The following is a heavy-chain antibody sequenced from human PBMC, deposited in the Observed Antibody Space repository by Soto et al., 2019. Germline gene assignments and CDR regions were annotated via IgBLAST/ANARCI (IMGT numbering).Heavy chain of an antibody. Sequence: PSATLSITCAVYGGSFSGYYWSWIRQPPGKGLEWIGEINHSGSTNYNPSLKSRVTISVDTSKNQFSLKLSSVTAADTAVYYCAREGIAAANGGFWYYYYGMDVWGQGTTVTVSS. D-gene: IGHD6-13*01. J-gene: IGHJ6*02. CDR1: GGSFSGYY. CDR3: AREGIAAANGGFWYYYYGMDV. CDR2: INHSGST. V-gene: IGHV4-34*01.